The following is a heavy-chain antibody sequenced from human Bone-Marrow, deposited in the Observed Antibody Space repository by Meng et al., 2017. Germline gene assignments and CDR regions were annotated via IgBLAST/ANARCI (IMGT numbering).Heavy chain of an antibody. CDR2: INSDGTTT. J-gene: IGHJ4*02. V-gene: IGHV3-74*01. CDR1: GFTFSSYW. Sequence: GESLKISCAASGFTFSSYWMYWVRQAPGKGLVWISRINSDGTTTTYADSVKGRFTISRDNAKNTLYLQMNSLRVEDTAVYYCATGVGYWGQGTRVTVSS. CDR3: ATGVGY. D-gene: IGHD7-27*01.